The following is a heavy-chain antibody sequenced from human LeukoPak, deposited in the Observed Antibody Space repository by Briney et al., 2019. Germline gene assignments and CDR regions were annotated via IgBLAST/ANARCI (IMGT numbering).Heavy chain of an antibody. Sequence: GGSLRLSCAASGFTFSSYAMSWVRQAPGKGLEWVSAISGSGGSTYYADSVKGRFTISRDNSKNTLYLQMNSLRAEDTAVYYCAKDGGYCSSTSCYTGYYFDYWGQGTLVTVSS. CDR1: GFTFSSYA. CDR3: AKDGGYCSSTSCYTGYYFDY. V-gene: IGHV3-23*01. D-gene: IGHD2-2*02. J-gene: IGHJ4*02. CDR2: ISGSGGST.